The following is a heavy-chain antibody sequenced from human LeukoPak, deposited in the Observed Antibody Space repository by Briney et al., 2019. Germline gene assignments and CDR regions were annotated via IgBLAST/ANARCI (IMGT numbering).Heavy chain of an antibody. J-gene: IGHJ6*03. D-gene: IGHD5-18*01. CDR1: GYTFTSYG. Sequence: ASVKVSCKASGYTFTSYGIIWVRQAPGQGLEWMGWISAYNGNTNYAQKLQGRVTMTTDTSTSTAYMELRSLRSDDTAVYYCARVDTVNYYYYMDVWGKGTPVTVSS. CDR2: ISAYNGNT. V-gene: IGHV1-18*01. CDR3: ARVDTVNYYYYMDV.